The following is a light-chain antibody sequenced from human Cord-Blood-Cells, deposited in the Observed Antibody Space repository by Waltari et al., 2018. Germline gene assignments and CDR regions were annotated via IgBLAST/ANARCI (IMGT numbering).Light chain of an antibody. V-gene: IGKV3-15*01. CDR2: GAS. J-gene: IGKJ4*01. CDR1: QRVSSN. CDR3: QQYNNWPLT. Sequence: EIGMTQPPCTLSVSPGERPTLSCRASQRVSSNLSWYQQKPGQAPRLIVYGASTSATGIPARFSGSGSGTEFTLTISSLQSEDCAVYYCQQYNNWPLTFGGGTKVEIK.